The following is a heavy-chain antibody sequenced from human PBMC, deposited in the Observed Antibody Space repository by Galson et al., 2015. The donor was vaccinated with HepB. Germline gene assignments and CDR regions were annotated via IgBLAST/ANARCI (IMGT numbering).Heavy chain of an antibody. Sequence: ETLSLTCAVYGGSFSGYYWSWIRQPPGKGLEWIGEINHSGSTNYNPSLKSRVTISVDTSKNQFSLKLSSVTAADTAVYYCARSKRQRYDFWSGLKYGMDVWGQGTTVTVSS. CDR3: ARSKRQRYDFWSGLKYGMDV. J-gene: IGHJ6*02. CDR2: INHSGST. V-gene: IGHV4-34*01. CDR1: GGSFSGYY. D-gene: IGHD3-3*01.